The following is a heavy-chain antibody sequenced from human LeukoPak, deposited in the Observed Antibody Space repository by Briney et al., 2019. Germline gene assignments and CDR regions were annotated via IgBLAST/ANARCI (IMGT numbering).Heavy chain of an antibody. J-gene: IGHJ4*02. CDR1: GGSISSSSYY. CDR2: IYYSGST. D-gene: IGHD2/OR15-2a*01. V-gene: IGHV4-39*01. CDR3: ARLNRRGPDY. Sequence: SETLSLTCTGSGGSISSSSYYWGWIRQPPGKGLEWIGSIYYSGSTYYNPSLKSRVTISVDTSKNQFSLKLSSVTAADTAVYYCARLNRRGPDYWGQGTLVTVSS.